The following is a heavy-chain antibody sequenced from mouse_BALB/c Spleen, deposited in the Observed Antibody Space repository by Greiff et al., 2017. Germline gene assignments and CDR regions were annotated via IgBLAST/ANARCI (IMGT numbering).Heavy chain of an antibody. CDR1: GYTFTDYA. J-gene: IGHJ4*01. CDR3: AREYDGAMDY. V-gene: IGHV1S137*01. D-gene: IGHD2-14*01. CDR2: ISTYYGDA. Sequence: QVQLQQSGAELVRPGVSVKISCKGSGYTFTDYAMHWVKQSLAKSLEWIGVISTYYGDASYNQKFKGKATMTVDKSSSTAYMELARLTSEDSAIYYCAREYDGAMDYWGQGTSVTVSS.